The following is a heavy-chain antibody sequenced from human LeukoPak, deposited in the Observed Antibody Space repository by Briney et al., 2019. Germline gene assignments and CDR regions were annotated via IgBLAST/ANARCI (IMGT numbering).Heavy chain of an antibody. CDR2: IYRGGSK. D-gene: IGHD5-12*01. CDR1: GFTVSSNY. CDR3: ARDLRCYDAPLGY. V-gene: IGHV3-53*04. J-gene: IGHJ4*02. Sequence: PGGSLSLSCAASGFTVSSNYMSWVRQARGKRLEWVSVIYRGGSKYYADSVKGRFTISRHNSKNTLYLQMNSLRAEDTAVYYCARDLRCYDAPLGYWGQGTLVTVSS.